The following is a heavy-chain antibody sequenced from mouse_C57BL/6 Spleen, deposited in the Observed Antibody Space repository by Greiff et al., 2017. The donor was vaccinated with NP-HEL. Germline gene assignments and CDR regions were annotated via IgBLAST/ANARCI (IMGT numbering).Heavy chain of an antibody. J-gene: IGHJ4*01. V-gene: IGHV1-82*01. D-gene: IGHD1-1*01. CDR2: IYPGDGDT. CDR3: AGITTVVARYAMDY. CDR1: GYAFSSSW. Sequence: VQVVESGPELVKPGASVKISCKASGYAFSSSWMNWVKQRPGKGLEWIGRIYPGDGDTNYNGKFKGKATLTADKSSSTAYMQLSSLTSEDSAVYCCAGITTVVARYAMDYWGQRTSVTVSS.